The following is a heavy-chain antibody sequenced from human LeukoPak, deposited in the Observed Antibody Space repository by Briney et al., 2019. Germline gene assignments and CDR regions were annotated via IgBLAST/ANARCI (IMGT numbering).Heavy chain of an antibody. V-gene: IGHV3-23*01. CDR3: ARDKSRLLWFGGLGAFDN. Sequence: GGSLRLSCAASGFTFSSYGMNWVGQAPGTGLEGFSAISGSGGSTYYTDSVKGRFTISRDNSKNTLYLQMSTVRAADTAVYYCARDKSRLLWFGGLGAFDNWGQGTLVTVSS. CDR1: GFTFSSYG. CDR2: ISGSGGST. D-gene: IGHD3-10*01. J-gene: IGHJ4*02.